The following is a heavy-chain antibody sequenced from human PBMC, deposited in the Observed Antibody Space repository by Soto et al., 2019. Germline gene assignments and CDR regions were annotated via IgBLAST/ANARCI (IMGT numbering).Heavy chain of an antibody. CDR1: GFTFSSYG. CDR3: AKALAFREPMVLAPFDY. Sequence: PGGSLRLSCTASGFTFSSYGMHWVRQAPGKGLEWVAVISYDGSNKYYADSVKGRFTISRDNSKNTLYLQMNSLRAEDTAVYYCAKALAFREPMVLAPFDYWGQGTLVTVSS. CDR2: ISYDGSNK. V-gene: IGHV3-30*18. D-gene: IGHD3-10*01. J-gene: IGHJ4*02.